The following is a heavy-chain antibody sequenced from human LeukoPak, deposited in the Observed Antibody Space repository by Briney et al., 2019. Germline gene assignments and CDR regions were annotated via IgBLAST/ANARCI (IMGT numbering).Heavy chain of an antibody. CDR2: IYYSGST. D-gene: IGHD1-26*01. Sequence: PSKTLSLTCTVSGDSTSSDRYYGGWVRQPPGKGLEWIGNIYYSGSTYYNPSLKSRVTMSVDTSKNQFFLKLNSVTAADTAVYYCARGRLYSGGYHLDYWGRGTLVTVSA. CDR3: ARGRLYSGGYHLDY. J-gene: IGHJ4*02. CDR1: GDSTSSDRYY. V-gene: IGHV4-39*01.